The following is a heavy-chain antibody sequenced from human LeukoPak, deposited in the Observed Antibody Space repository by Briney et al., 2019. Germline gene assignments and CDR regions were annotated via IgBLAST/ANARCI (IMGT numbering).Heavy chain of an antibody. CDR2: ISNDGSNK. Sequence: PGRSLRLSCAASGFTFSSYGMNWVRQAPGKGLEWVSGISNDGSNKYYADSVKGRFTISRDNSKNTLYLQMNSLRAEDTAVYYCAREVYYYGSGSGMDVWGQGTTVTVSS. CDR3: AREVYYYGSGSGMDV. V-gene: IGHV3-30*03. CDR1: GFTFSSYG. J-gene: IGHJ6*02. D-gene: IGHD3-10*01.